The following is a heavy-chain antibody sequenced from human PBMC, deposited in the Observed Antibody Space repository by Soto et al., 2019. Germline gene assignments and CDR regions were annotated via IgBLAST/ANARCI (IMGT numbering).Heavy chain of an antibody. CDR2: ISAYNGNT. J-gene: IGHJ4*02. Sequence: QVQLVQSGAEVKKPGASVKVSCKASGHTFTSYGISWVRQAPGQGLEWMGWISAYNGNTNYAQKLQGRVTMTTDTSTSTAYMELRSLRSDDTAVYYCARDDRGYGDYVLNFDYWGQGTLVTVSS. V-gene: IGHV1-18*01. D-gene: IGHD4-17*01. CDR1: GHTFTSYG. CDR3: ARDDRGYGDYVLNFDY.